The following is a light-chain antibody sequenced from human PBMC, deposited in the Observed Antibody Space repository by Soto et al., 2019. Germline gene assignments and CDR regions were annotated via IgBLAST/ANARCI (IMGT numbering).Light chain of an antibody. J-gene: IGKJ3*01. CDR1: QSVSSY. CDR3: QQRSNWPPFT. CDR2: DAS. Sequence: EIVLTQSPATLSLSPGERATLSCRASQSVSSYLAWYQQKPGQAPRLLIYDASNRATGIPARFSGSGSGTDLTLTISSLEPEAFAVYYCQQRSNWPPFTFGPGTKVDIK. V-gene: IGKV3-11*01.